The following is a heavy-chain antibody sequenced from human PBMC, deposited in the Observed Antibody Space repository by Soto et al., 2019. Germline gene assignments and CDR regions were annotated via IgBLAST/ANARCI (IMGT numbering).Heavy chain of an antibody. V-gene: IGHV1-69*01. J-gene: IGHJ5*02. CDR3: AKKDVYYSSSPWWFAP. CDR2: IIPIFGTG. D-gene: IGHD6-6*01. Sequence: QVQLVQSGAEVKKPWSSVKVSCEASGGTFSSYAISWLRQAPGQGLEWMGGIIPIFGTGNYEQKFQGRVTITADESTSTAYMALSSLRSEDTAVYYCAKKDVYYSSSPWWFAPSGQGTLVTVST. CDR1: GGTFSSYA.